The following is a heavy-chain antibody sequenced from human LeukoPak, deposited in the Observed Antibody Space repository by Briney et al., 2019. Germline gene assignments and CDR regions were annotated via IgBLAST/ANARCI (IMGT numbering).Heavy chain of an antibody. Sequence: ASVKVSCKASGYTFTGYYMHWVRQAPGQGLEWMGWINPNSGGTNYAQKFQGRVTMTRDTSISTAYMELSRLRSDDTAVYYCARVLVVPAAMPDYWGQGTLVTVSS. CDR3: ARVLVVPAAMPDY. D-gene: IGHD2-2*01. CDR2: INPNSGGT. V-gene: IGHV1-2*02. CDR1: GYTFTGYY. J-gene: IGHJ4*02.